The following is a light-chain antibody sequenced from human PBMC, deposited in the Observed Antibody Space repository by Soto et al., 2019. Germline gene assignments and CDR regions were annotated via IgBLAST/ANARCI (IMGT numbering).Light chain of an antibody. J-gene: IGLJ3*02. CDR1: SSNIGRNY. CDR2: RNN. Sequence: QSVLSQPPSASGTPGQRVTISCSGSSSNIGRNYVYWYQQVPGTAPKLLIFRNNQRPSGVPDRFSGSKSGTSASLAISGLRAEDEADYFCAAWDYSLSGYWVFGGGTQLPAL. V-gene: IGLV1-47*01. CDR3: AAWDYSLSGYWV.